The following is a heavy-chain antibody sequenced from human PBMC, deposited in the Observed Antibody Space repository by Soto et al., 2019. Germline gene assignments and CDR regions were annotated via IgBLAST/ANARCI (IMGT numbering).Heavy chain of an antibody. Sequence: PSETLSLTCTVSGGYISSGGYYWSWIRQHPGKGLEWIGYIYYSGSTYYNPSLKSRVTISVDTSKNQFSLKLSSVTAANTAVYYGARARGATYDYWGQGTLVTVSS. CDR3: ARARGATYDY. CDR2: IYYSGST. CDR1: GGYISSGGYY. V-gene: IGHV4-31*03. D-gene: IGHD1-26*01. J-gene: IGHJ4*02.